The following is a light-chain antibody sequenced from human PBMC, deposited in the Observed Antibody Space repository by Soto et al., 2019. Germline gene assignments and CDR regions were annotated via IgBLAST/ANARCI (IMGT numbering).Light chain of an antibody. V-gene: IGLV1-51*02. Sequence: QSVLTHPPSVSAGPGQKVTISCSGSSSNTGNNYVSWYQQLPGTAPKLLIYENDKRPSGIPDRFSGSKSGTSATLGITGLQTGDEADYYCATWDSSLSAGLFGTGTKVTVL. CDR3: ATWDSSLSAGL. CDR2: END. J-gene: IGLJ1*01. CDR1: SSNTGNNY.